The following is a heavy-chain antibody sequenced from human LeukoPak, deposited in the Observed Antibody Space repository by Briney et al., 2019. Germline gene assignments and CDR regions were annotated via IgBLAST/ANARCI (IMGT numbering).Heavy chain of an antibody. CDR3: ARVYRDDFWSSYSTHFDY. CDR1: GGSISNYY. V-gene: IGHV4-59*01. J-gene: IGHJ4*02. CDR2: INYSGSA. D-gene: IGHD3-3*01. Sequence: KTSETLSLTCTVSGGSISNYYWSWIRQPPGKGLEWIGYINYSGSANYNPSLKSRVTMSVDTSKNQFSLKLTSVTAADTAVYYCARVYRDDFWSSYSTHFDYWGQGTLVTVSS.